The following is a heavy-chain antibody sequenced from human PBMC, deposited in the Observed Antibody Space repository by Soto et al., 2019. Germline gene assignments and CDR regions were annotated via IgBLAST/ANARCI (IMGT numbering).Heavy chain of an antibody. CDR1: GGSISSGGYC. CDR2: ISYSGST. D-gene: IGHD5-18*01. J-gene: IGHJ6*02. CDR3: ARARQRDTGRGLDV. Sequence: SETLSLTCTVSGGSISSGGYCWSWIRQHPGKGLEWIGYISYSGSTSYNPSLQSRVTISSDTSKNHFSLKLSSVTAADTAVYYCARARQRDTGRGLDVWGQGTTVTVS. V-gene: IGHV4-61*03.